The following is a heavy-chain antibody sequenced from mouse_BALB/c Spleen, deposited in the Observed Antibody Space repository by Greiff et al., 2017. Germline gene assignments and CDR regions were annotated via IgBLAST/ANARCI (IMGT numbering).Heavy chain of an antibody. V-gene: IGHV3-6*02. J-gene: IGHJ4*01. CDR2: ISYDGSN. CDR1: GYSITSGYY. Sequence: EVHLVESGPGLVKPSQSLSLTCSVTGYSITSGYYWNWIRQFPGNKLEWMGYISYDGSNNYNPSLKNRISITRDTSKNQFFLKLNSVTTEDTATYYCARWDFYAMDYWGQGTSVTVSS. CDR3: ARWDFYAMDY. D-gene: IGHD4-1*01.